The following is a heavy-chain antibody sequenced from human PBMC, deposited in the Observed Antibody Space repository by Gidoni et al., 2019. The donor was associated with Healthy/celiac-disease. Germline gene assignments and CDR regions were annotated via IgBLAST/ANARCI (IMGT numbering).Heavy chain of an antibody. CDR2: IWYDGSNK. J-gene: IGHJ5*02. Sequence: QVQRVASGGGVVQPGRSLRLSWAAYGFTFSSYGMHWVRQAPGKGLEWVAVIWYDGSNKYYADSVKGRFTISRDNSKNTLYLQMNSLRAEDTAVYYCARDLGYGFDPWGQGTLVTVSS. CDR3: ARDLGYGFDP. CDR1: GFTFSSYG. V-gene: IGHV3-33*01. D-gene: IGHD5-12*01.